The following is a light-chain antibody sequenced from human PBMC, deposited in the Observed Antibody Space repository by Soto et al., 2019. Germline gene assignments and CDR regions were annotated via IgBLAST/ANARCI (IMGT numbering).Light chain of an antibody. CDR2: EVN. CDR1: SIDVGLYNL. V-gene: IGLV2-23*02. Sequence: QSALTQPASVSVSPGQSITISCTGTSIDVGLYNLVSWYPQLPGKAPKLIIYEVNERPSGISDRFSGSKSGNTASLTISGLQEEDEADYYCCSYVGSSILMFGGGTKLTVL. J-gene: IGLJ3*02. CDR3: CSYVGSSILM.